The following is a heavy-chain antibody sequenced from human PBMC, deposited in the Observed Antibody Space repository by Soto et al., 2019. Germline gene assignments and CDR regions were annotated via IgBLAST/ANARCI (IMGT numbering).Heavy chain of an antibody. CDR3: AKPEEVVRGFDF. CDR2: ISGTGGAA. V-gene: IGHV3-23*01. D-gene: IGHD3-10*01. Sequence: PVGSLRLSCAASGFTFGHSAMSWVRQAPGKGLEWVAAISGTGGAAYYADSVKGRSTISRDNSRNTLFLQMNSLRVDDTAIYHCAKPEEVVRGFDFWGLGTLVTVSS. CDR1: GFTFGHSA. J-gene: IGHJ4*02.